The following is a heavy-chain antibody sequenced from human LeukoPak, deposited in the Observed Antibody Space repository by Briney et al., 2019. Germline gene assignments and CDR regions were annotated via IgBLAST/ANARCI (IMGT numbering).Heavy chain of an antibody. CDR3: ARDFDILDV. Sequence: GGSLRLSCAASGFTFSSYGMRWVRQAPGKGLEWVAVIWYDGSNKYYADSVKGRFTISRDNSKNTLYLQMNSLRAEDTAVYYCARDFDILDVWGQGTTVTVSS. J-gene: IGHJ6*02. D-gene: IGHD2-21*01. CDR2: IWYDGSNK. V-gene: IGHV3-33*01. CDR1: GFTFSSYG.